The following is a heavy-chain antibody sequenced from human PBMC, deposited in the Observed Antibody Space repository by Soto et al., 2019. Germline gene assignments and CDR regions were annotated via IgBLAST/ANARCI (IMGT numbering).Heavy chain of an antibody. Sequence: GESLKISCKASGNSLSNNWIVWVRQLPGKGLEWMGIIYLGDSETTYSPTFQGQVTISADRSTSTAHLQWSSLKASDTAMYYCARVGYTGSWVRGWFDPWGQGTLVTVSS. V-gene: IGHV5-51*01. D-gene: IGHD6-13*01. J-gene: IGHJ5*02. CDR1: GNSLSNNW. CDR3: ARVGYTGSWVRGWFDP. CDR2: IYLGDSET.